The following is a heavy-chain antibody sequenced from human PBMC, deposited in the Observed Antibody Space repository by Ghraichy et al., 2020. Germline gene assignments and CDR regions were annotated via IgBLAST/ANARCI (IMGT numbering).Heavy chain of an antibody. CDR1: GGSISSSSYY. J-gene: IGHJ6*02. D-gene: IGHD3-9*01. CDR2: IYYSGST. V-gene: IGHV4-39*01. Sequence: SETLYLTCTVSGGSISSSSYYWGWIRQPPGKGLEWIGSIYYSGSTYYNPSLKSRVTISVDTSKNQFSLKLSSVTAADTAVYYCARTLYYDILTGTYYYYGMDVWGQGTTVTVSS. CDR3: ARTLYYDILTGTYYYYGMDV.